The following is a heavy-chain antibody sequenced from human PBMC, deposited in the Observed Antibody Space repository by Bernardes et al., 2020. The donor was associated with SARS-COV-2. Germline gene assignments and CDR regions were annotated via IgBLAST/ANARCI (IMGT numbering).Heavy chain of an antibody. D-gene: IGHD2-15*01. J-gene: IGHJ6*02. Sequence: SVKVSCKASGYTFTGYYMHWVRQAPGQGLEWMGWINPNSGGTNYAQKFQGRVTMTRDTSISTAYMELSRLRSDDTAVYYCAREDLRIYGMDVWGQGTTVTVSS. V-gene: IGHV1-2*02. CDR2: INPNSGGT. CDR3: AREDLRIYGMDV. CDR1: GYTFTGYY.